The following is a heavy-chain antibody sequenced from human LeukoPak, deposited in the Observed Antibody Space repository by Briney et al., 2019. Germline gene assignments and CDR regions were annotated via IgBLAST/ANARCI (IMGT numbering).Heavy chain of an antibody. Sequence: SVKVSCKASGGTFSSYAISWVRQAPGQGLEWMGGIIPIFGTANYAQKFQGRVTITTDESTSTAYMELSSLRSEDTAVYYCARAPYAGGVIVNFDYWGQGTLVTVSS. D-gene: IGHD3-16*02. J-gene: IGHJ4*02. V-gene: IGHV1-69*05. CDR1: GGTFSSYA. CDR3: ARAPYAGGVIVNFDY. CDR2: IIPIFGTA.